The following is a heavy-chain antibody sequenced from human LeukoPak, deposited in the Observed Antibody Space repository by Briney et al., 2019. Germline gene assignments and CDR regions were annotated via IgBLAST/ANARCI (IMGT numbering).Heavy chain of an antibody. CDR1: GFALSSHW. CDR2: VNRDGSET. CDR3: ARNNGMDV. V-gene: IGHV3-7*03. J-gene: IGHJ6*02. Sequence: GGSLRLSCAASGFALSSHWMTWVRQVPGRGPEWVANVNRDGSETYYLDSAKGRFTISKDNAKNSLYLQMNSLRAEDTALYHCARNNGMDVWGQGTTVIVSS.